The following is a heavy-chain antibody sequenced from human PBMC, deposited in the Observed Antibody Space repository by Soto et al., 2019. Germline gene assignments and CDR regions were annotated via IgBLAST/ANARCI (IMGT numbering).Heavy chain of an antibody. V-gene: IGHV3-30-3*01. CDR2: ISYDGSNK. Sequence: VQLVESGGGVVQPGRSLRLSCAASGFTFSSYAMHWVRQAPGKGLEWVAVISYDGSNKYYADSVKGRFTISRDNSKNTLYLQMNSLRAEDTAVYYCARGAYYYDSSGTGGDYWGQGTLVTVSS. CDR3: ARGAYYYDSSGTGGDY. CDR1: GFTFSSYA. J-gene: IGHJ4*02. D-gene: IGHD3-22*01.